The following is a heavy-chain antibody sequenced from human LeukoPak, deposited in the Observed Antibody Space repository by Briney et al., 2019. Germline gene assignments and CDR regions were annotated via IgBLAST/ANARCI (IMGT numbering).Heavy chain of an antibody. CDR2: IYTSGST. Sequence: SETLSLTCTVSGGSISSGSYYWSWIRQPAGKGLEWIGRIYTSGSTNYNPSLKSRVTISVDTSKNQFSLKLSSVTAADTAVYYCARASWVTGYMDVWGKGTTVTVSS. D-gene: IGHD2-2*01. CDR3: ARASWVTGYMDV. CDR1: GGSISSGSYY. V-gene: IGHV4-61*02. J-gene: IGHJ6*03.